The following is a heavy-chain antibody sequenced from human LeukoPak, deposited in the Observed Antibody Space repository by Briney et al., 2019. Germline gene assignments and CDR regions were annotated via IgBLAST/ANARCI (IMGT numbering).Heavy chain of an antibody. V-gene: IGHV4-4*02. J-gene: IGHJ4*02. D-gene: IGHD3-3*01. CDR1: GGSISSSNW. CDR2: FDNTGST. Sequence: SGTLSLTCAVSGGSISSSNWWRWVRQPPGKGLEWIGEFDNTGSTNYNPTLQSRVTMSVDTSKNQISPQVTSMTAADTAVYYCAKPYYRSGTGGFDSWGQGTFVTVSP. CDR3: AKPYYRSGTGGFDS.